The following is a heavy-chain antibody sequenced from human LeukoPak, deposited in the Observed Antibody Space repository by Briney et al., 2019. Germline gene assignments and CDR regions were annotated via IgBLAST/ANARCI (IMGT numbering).Heavy chain of an antibody. D-gene: IGHD3-16*02. CDR2: ISGSGGST. CDR1: GFTFSSYA. Sequence: GGSLRLSCAASGFTFSSYAMSWVRQAPGKGLEGVSAISGSGGSTYYADSVKGRFTISRDNSKNTLYLQMNSLRAEDTAVYYCAEDGVWRLRLGELSFSDYWGQGTLVTVSS. J-gene: IGHJ4*02. V-gene: IGHV3-23*01. CDR3: AEDGVWRLRLGELSFSDY.